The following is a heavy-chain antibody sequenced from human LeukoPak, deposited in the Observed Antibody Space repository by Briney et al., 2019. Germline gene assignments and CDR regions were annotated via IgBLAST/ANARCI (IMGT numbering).Heavy chain of an antibody. CDR2: MNPNSGNA. J-gene: IGHJ4*02. V-gene: IGHV1-8*01. D-gene: IGHD4/OR15-4a*01. CDR1: GYTFSSYD. CDR3: ARDLTSRSFDY. Sequence: ASVKVSCKASGYTFSSYDINWVRQAPGQGLEWMGWMNPNSGNAGSVQKFQGRATMTRDTSISTAYMELSSLRSEDTAVYYCARDLTSRSFDYWGQGTLVTVSS.